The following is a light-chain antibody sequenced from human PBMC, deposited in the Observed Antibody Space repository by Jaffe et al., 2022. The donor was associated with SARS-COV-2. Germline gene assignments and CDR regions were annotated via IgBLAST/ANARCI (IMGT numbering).Light chain of an antibody. CDR2: AAS. CDR3: QQSYSTPYT. V-gene: IGKV1-39*01. CDR1: QSISSY. J-gene: IGKJ2*01. Sequence: DIQMTQSPSSLSASVADRVTITCRASQSISSYLNWYQQKLGKAPKLLIYAASSLQSGVPSRFSGSGSGTDFTLTISSLQPEDFATYYCQQSYSTPYTFGQGTKLEIK.